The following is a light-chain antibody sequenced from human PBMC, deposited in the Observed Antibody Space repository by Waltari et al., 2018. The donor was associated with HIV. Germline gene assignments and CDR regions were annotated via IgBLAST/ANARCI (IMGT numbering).Light chain of an antibody. CDR1: SSDVGYYNR. CDR2: EVR. J-gene: IGLJ1*01. V-gene: IGLV2-11*01. Sequence: QSALTQPRSVSGSLGLSVSISCTGTSSDVGYYNRVSWYQQHPGKAPKLIIYEVRERPSGVADRFSASKSANTASLTISRLQADDEAEYYCCSYAGTYKVFGTGTQVTVL. CDR3: CSYAGTYKV.